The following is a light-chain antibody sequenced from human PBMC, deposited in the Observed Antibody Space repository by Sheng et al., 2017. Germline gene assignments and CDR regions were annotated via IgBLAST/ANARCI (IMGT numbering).Light chain of an antibody. Sequence: EIVMTQSPATLSVSPGERATLSCRASQGVASLLAWYQQKPGQAPRLLIYGATTRATGIPARFSGSGSGTEFTLTISSLQSDDFATYYCQQRSNWPLTFGGGTKVEIK. V-gene: IGKV3-15*01. CDR2: GAT. CDR1: QGVASL. J-gene: IGKJ4*01. CDR3: QQRSNWPLT.